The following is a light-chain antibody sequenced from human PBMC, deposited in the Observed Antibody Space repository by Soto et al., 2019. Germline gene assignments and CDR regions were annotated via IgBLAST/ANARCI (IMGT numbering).Light chain of an antibody. CDR1: SSDVGAYQY. Sequence: ALTQPRSVSGSPGQSVTISCTGTSSDVGAYQYVSWYQQFPGKAPKLILYDVNKRPSGVPHRFSGSKSDNTASLTISGLQAEDEADYYCSSYAGSYTVVFGGGTKLTVL. V-gene: IGLV2-11*01. CDR3: SSYAGSYTVV. J-gene: IGLJ2*01. CDR2: DVN.